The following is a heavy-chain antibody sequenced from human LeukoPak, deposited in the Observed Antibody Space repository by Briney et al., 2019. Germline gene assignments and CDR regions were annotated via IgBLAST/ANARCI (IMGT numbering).Heavy chain of an antibody. V-gene: IGHV3-48*03. CDR1: GFTFSSYE. CDR3: ARDSLPYDYVWGSYRFFDP. CDR2: ISSSGSTI. D-gene: IGHD3-16*02. J-gene: IGHJ5*02. Sequence: GGSLRLSCAASGFTFSSYEMNWVRQAPGKGLEWVSYISSSGSTIYYADSVKGRFTISRDNAKNSLYLQMNSLRAVDTAVYYCARDSLPYDYVWGSYRFFDPWGQGTLVTVSS.